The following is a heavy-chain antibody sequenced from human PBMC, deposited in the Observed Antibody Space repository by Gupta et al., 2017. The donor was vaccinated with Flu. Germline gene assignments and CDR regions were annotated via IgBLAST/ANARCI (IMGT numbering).Heavy chain of an antibody. CDR2: IKSKTDGGTT. V-gene: IGHV3-15*01. Sequence: EVQLVESGGGLVKPGGSLRLSCAASGFTFSNAWMSWVRQAPGKGLEWVGRIKSKTDGGTTDYAETVKGRFTISRDDSKTTLYLQINSLKTEDTAVDYCTPLWVYYDSRVVDWGQGFRVTVSS. CDR3: TPLWVYYDSRVVD. CDR1: GFTFSNAW. J-gene: IGHJ4*02. D-gene: IGHD3-22*01.